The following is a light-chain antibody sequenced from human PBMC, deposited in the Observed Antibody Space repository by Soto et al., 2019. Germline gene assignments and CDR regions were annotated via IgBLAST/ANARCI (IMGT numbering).Light chain of an antibody. V-gene: IGKV2-30*01. CDR2: KVS. Sequence: INCKSSHSLVYSDGSTYLNWFQQRPGQSPRRLIYKVSNRDSGVPDRFSGSGSGTEFTLRIRTLQAYDVGVHFCKQLPPSAWTLSEGTKVDIK. J-gene: IGKJ1*01. CDR1: HSLVYSDGSTY. CDR3: KQLPPSAWT.